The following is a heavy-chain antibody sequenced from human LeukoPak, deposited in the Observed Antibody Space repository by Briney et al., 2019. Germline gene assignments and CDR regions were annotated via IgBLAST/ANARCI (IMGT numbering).Heavy chain of an antibody. D-gene: IGHD3-22*01. J-gene: IGHJ3*02. CDR3: ARGVNYDSSCYAHAFDI. Sequence: GGSLRLSCAASGFTFSSYSMNWVRQAPGKGLEWVSSISSSSSYIYYADSVKGRFTISRDNAKNSLYLKMNSLRAEDTAVYYCARGVNYDSSCYAHAFDIWGQGTMVTVSS. CDR2: ISSSSSYI. CDR1: GFTFSSYS. V-gene: IGHV3-21*01.